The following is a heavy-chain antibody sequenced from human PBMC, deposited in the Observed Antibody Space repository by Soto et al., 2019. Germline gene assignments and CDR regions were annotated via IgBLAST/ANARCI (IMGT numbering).Heavy chain of an antibody. V-gene: IGHV4-39*01. CDR3: ARLEGLATNSYYYDF. J-gene: IGHJ4*02. D-gene: IGHD1-1*01. CDR1: DDSINSDKYY. Sequence: SETLSLTCSVSDDSINSDKYYWGWIRQPPGKGLEWIGSIYYRGNAYYNPSLQTRVTISLDKSKSQFSLKLNSVTAADSAVYFCARLEGLATNSYYYDFWGPGALVTVSS. CDR2: IYYRGNA.